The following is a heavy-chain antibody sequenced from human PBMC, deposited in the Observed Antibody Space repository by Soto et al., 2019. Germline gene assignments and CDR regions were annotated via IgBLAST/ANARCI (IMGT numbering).Heavy chain of an antibody. CDR3: ARREIQGPIDY. Sequence: SETLSLTCTVSGGSISSSNWWGWIRQPPGKGLEWIGYIYYSGTTYYNPSLKSRVTMSVDTSKNQFSLKLTSVTAVDTAVYYCARREIQGPIDYWGRGTLVTVS. D-gene: IGHD1-26*01. CDR1: GGSISSSNW. CDR2: IYYSGTT. J-gene: IGHJ4*02. V-gene: IGHV4-28*01.